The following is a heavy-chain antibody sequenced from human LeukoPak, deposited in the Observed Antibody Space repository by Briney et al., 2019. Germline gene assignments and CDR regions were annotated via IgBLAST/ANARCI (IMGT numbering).Heavy chain of an antibody. V-gene: IGHV3-53*01. J-gene: IGHJ4*02. D-gene: IGHD3-10*01. CDR3: ARRKAVTMIRGVPGHYDH. CDR2: IYSGGGT. CDR1: GFTVSANY. Sequence: GGSLRLSCAASGFTVSANYMSWVRQAPGKGLEWVSSIYSGGGTHYSDSVKGRFIIYRDNSKNTLYLKMNSLRPEDAAVYYCARRKAVTMIRGVPGHYDHWGQGTRVAVSS.